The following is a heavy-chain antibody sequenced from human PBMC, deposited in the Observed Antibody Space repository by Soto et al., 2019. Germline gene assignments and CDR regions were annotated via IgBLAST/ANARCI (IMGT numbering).Heavy chain of an antibody. CDR1: GGSLSGYY. CDR3: ARGQEGVVATH. D-gene: IGHD5-12*01. CDR2: IKDGGRT. J-gene: IGHJ4*02. V-gene: IGHV4-34*01. Sequence: QVQLQQWGAGLLKPSETLSLNCAVNGGSLSGYYWSWIRQPPGKGLEWIGEIKDGGRTNYSPSLKSRDTISTDTSNNQFSLRLYSVTAADTGVYYCARGQEGVVATHWDQGTLVTVSS.